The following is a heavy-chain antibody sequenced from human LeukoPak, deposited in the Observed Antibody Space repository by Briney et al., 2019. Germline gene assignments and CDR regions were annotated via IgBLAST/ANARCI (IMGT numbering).Heavy chain of an antibody. CDR3: AKEQTPYSSSSDDY. V-gene: IGHV3-74*01. J-gene: IGHJ4*02. CDR2: INEDGRIT. Sequence: PGGSLRLSCAVSGFTFRTYWMHWVRQVPGEGLVWVSRINEDGRITNYADSVRGRFTISRDNSKNTVHLQMNSLRAEDTALYYCAKEQTPYSSSSDDYWGQGTLVTVSS. D-gene: IGHD6-6*01. CDR1: GFTFRTYW.